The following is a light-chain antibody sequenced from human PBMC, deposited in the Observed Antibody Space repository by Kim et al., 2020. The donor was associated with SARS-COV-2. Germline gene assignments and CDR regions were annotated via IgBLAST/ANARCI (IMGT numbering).Light chain of an antibody. CDR1: SLRNYY. CDR2: GKN. Sequence: ALGQTVRSTGQGDSLRNYYAIGYQQKPGQVPKLVGYGKNNRPSRIPGRFSGSNTGNTASLTITGAQAEDEADYYCNSRDSSANHLVFGGGTKLTVL. CDR3: NSRDSSANHLV. V-gene: IGLV3-19*01. J-gene: IGLJ3*02.